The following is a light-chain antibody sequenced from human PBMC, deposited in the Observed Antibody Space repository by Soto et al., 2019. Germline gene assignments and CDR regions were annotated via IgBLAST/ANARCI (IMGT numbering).Light chain of an antibody. V-gene: IGKV1-5*03. J-gene: IGKJ1*01. CDR1: QNINTW. Sequence: IHMTHSPSTVSASVLYRVTITCRASQNINTWLAWYQQKPGKAPKLLILKASSLESGVPSRFSGSGSGTEFTLTISSLQPDDLATYYCQQYNNYFWAFGQGTKVDIK. CDR3: QQYNNYFWA. CDR2: KAS.